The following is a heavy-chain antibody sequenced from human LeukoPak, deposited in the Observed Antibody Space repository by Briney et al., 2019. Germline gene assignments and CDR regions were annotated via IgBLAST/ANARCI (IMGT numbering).Heavy chain of an antibody. D-gene: IGHD2-2*01. V-gene: IGHV3-48*01. CDR3: ARDGGKGYEIDY. Sequence: PGGSLRLSCVVSGFPFSNNPMNWLRQAPGKGLEWVSYISTAITTTYHAESVKGRFTISRDNAKNSMYLQMNSLRGEDTAVYYCARDGGKGYEIDYWGQGTLVTVSS. J-gene: IGHJ4*02. CDR2: ISTAITTT. CDR1: GFPFSNNP.